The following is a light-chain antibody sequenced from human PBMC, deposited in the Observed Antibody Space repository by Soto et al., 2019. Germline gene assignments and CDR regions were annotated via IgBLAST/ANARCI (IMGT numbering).Light chain of an antibody. CDR1: TSVSSNN. Sequence: EIVMTQSPATLSVSPGERATLSFRASTSVSSNNLVWYQQKPGQAPRLLIYGASYRAAGIPDRFSGSGSGTDFTLTISRLEPEDFALYYCQQYGSSGTFGQG. J-gene: IGKJ1*01. CDR2: GAS. V-gene: IGKV3-20*01. CDR3: QQYGSSGT.